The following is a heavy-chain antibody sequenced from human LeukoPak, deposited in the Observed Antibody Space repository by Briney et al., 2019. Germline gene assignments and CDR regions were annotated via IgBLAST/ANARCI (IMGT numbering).Heavy chain of an antibody. V-gene: IGHV4-39*01. D-gene: IGHD3-3*01. CDR2: IYYSGST. CDR3: ARQITIFGVVGADYLDY. Sequence: SETLSLTYTVSGGSISSSSYYWGWIRQPPGKGLEWIGSIYYSGSTYYNPSLKSRVTISVDTSKNQFSLNLSSVTAADTAVYYCARQITIFGVVGADYLDYWGQGTLVTVSS. CDR1: GGSISSSSYY. J-gene: IGHJ4*02.